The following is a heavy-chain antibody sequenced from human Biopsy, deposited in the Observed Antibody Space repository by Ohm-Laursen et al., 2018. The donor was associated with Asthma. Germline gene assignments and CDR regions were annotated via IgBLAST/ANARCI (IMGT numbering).Heavy chain of an antibody. Sequence: TLSLTCAVYGGSISSRPSYWGWLRQPPGKGLEWIASFSASGTSYFNASLKSRVTTSVDMSKNQLSLRLTSVTAADTAVYFCARHGPTNYRLDSWGQGSLVIVSS. V-gene: IGHV4-39*01. D-gene: IGHD4/OR15-4a*01. CDR2: FSASGTS. CDR1: GGSISSRPSY. CDR3: ARHGPTNYRLDS. J-gene: IGHJ1*01.